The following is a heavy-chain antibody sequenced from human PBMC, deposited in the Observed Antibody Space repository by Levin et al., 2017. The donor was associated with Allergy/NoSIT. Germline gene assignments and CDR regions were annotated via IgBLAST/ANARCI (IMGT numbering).Heavy chain of an antibody. CDR3: ARRRDGCSGPRCGTLDY. CDR1: GFTFSSYA. V-gene: IGHV3-30*03. J-gene: IGHJ4*02. Sequence: GGSLRLSCGASGFTFSSYAMHWVRQAPGKGLEWVAVISDDGSKIYYADSVKGRFTISRDSSKNTLSLQMNNLSVGDTAVYYCARRRDGCSGPRCGTLDYWGQGTLVTVSS. D-gene: IGHD5-12*01. CDR2: ISDDGSKI.